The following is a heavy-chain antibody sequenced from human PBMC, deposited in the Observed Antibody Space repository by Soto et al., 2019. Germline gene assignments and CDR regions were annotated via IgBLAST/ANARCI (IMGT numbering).Heavy chain of an antibody. CDR3: ARIRYVDEYYYYYRMYV. CDR2: INHSGST. J-gene: IGHJ6*04. D-gene: IGHD3-9*01. CDR1: GGSFSGYY. Sequence: SETLSLTCAVYGGSFSGYYWSWIRQPPGKGLEWIGEINHSGSTNYNPSLKSRVTISVDTSKNQFSLKLSSVTAADTAVYYCARIRYVDEYYYYYRMYVWGKGSTVTVSS. V-gene: IGHV4-34*01.